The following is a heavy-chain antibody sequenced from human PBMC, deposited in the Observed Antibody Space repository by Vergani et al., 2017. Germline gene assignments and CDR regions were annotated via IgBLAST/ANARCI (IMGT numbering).Heavy chain of an antibody. CDR3: ARSGAARSGYYMDV. CDR2: INHSGIT. D-gene: IGHD1-26*01. CDR1: GGSFSGYY. Sequence: QVQLQESGPGLLKPSETLSLTCAVHGGSFSGYYWSWIRQPPGKGLEWIGEINHSGITNYNPSLNSRVTISVDTSKNQFSLKLSSVTAADTAVYYCARSGAARSGYYMDVWGKGTTVTVSS. V-gene: IGHV4-34*01. J-gene: IGHJ6*03.